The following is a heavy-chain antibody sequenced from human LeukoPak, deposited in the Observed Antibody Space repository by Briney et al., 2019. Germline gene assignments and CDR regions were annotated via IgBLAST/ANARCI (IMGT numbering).Heavy chain of an antibody. CDR1: GYTFTTYG. J-gene: IGHJ4*02. D-gene: IGHD5-18*01. CDR2: ISTYNGNT. V-gene: IGHV1-18*01. Sequence: ASVKVSCKSSGYTFTTYGITWVRQAPGQGLEWMGWISTYNGNTNYAQKLQGRVTMTTDTSTSTAYMELGRLRSDDTAMYYCARDRMDTGTYFDYWGQGTLVTVSS. CDR3: ARDRMDTGTYFDY.